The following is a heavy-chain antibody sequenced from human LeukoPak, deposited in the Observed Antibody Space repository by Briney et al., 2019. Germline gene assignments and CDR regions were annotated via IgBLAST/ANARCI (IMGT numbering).Heavy chain of an antibody. Sequence: SETLSLTCTVSGASIGSYYWSWIRQPPGKELEWIGYISPTEYTLHTPSLKSRVTISRDTSENRFSLILNSVTVADTAVYYCTRHDVVPVIGHGMAVWGQGTTVTVSS. CDR1: GASIGSYY. J-gene: IGHJ6*02. CDR2: ISPTEYT. CDR3: TRHDVVPVIGHGMAV. D-gene: IGHD2-2*01. V-gene: IGHV4-59*08.